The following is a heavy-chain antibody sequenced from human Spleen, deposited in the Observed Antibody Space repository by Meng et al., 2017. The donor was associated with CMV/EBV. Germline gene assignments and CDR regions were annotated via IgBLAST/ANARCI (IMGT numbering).Heavy chain of an antibody. Sequence: SETLSLTCTVSGGSISGGGYYWSWIRQHPGKGLEWIGYIYYSGSTYYNPSLKSRVTISVDTSKNQFSLKLSSVTAADTAVYYCARGVRDGYNPDMYYFDYWGQGTLVTVSS. V-gene: IGHV4-31*03. CDR2: IYYSGST. D-gene: IGHD5-24*01. CDR3: ARGVRDGYNPDMYYFDY. CDR1: GGSISGGGYY. J-gene: IGHJ4*02.